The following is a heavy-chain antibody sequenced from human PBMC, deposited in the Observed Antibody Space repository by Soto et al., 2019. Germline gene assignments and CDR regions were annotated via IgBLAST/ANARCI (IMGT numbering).Heavy chain of an antibody. V-gene: IGHV1-69*13. J-gene: IGHJ4*02. CDR1: GGTFSSYA. Sequence: SVKVSCKASGGTFSSYAISWVRQAPGQGLEWMGGIIPIFGTANYAQKFQGRVTITADESTSTAYMELSSLRSEDTAVYYCASSVVGTYYFDYWGQGTLVTVSS. D-gene: IGHD1-26*01. CDR3: ASSVVGTYYFDY. CDR2: IIPIFGTA.